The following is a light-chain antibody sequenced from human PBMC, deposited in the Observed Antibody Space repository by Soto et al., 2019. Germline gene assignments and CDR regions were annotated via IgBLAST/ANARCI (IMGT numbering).Light chain of an antibody. J-gene: IGLJ2*01. V-gene: IGLV4-60*03. CDR2: LEGSGSY. Sequence: QLVLTQSSSASAYLGSSVKLTCTLSSGHSSYIIAWHQQQPGKAPRYLMKLEGSGSYNKGSGVPDRFSGSSSGADRYLTISNLQSEDEAEYYCETWDSNTRVFGGGTKVTVL. CDR3: ETWDSNTRV. CDR1: SGHSSYI.